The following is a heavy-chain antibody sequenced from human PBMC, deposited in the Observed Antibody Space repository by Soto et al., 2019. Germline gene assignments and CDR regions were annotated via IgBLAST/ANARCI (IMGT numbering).Heavy chain of an antibody. CDR3: ARGGAELERPNSYYYYGMDV. V-gene: IGHV3-30*03. CDR2: ISYDGSNK. J-gene: IGHJ6*02. D-gene: IGHD1-1*01. CDR1: GFTFSNYG. Sequence: QVQLVESGGGVVQPGGSLRLSCAASGFTFSNYGMHWVRQAPGKGLEWVAVISYDGSNKYYADSVKGRFTISRDNSKNTLYLQMNSLRAEDTAVYYCARGGAELERPNSYYYYGMDVWGQGTTVTVSS.